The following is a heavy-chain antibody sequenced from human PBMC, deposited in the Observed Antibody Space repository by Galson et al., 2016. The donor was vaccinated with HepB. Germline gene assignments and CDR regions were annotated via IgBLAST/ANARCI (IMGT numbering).Heavy chain of an antibody. CDR3: AKGGDYDH. Sequence: SLRLSCAASGFTFNSYSMNWVRQAPGKGLEWVSAISGDGVHTYYADSVKGRFTISRDISKNTLFLQMNSLRAEDTAVYYCAKGGDYDHWGQGTLLTVSS. J-gene: IGHJ4*02. CDR2: ISGDGVHT. V-gene: IGHV3-23*01. CDR1: GFTFNSYS. D-gene: IGHD1-26*01.